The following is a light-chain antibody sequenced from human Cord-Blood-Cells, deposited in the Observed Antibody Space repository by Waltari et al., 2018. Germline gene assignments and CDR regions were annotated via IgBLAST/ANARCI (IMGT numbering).Light chain of an antibody. CDR3: NSRDSSGNHLVV. V-gene: IGLV3-19*01. CDR1: SLRSYY. J-gene: IGLJ2*01. Sequence: SSELTQDPAVSVALGQTVRITCQGDSLRSYYASRYQQKPGQAPVLFIYGKNNRPSWLPDRFSGSSSGNTASLAITGAQAEDEADYYCNSRDSSGNHLVVFGGGTKLTVL. CDR2: GKN.